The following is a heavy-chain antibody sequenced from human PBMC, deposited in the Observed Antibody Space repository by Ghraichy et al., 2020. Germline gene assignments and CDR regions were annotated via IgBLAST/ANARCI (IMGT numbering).Heavy chain of an antibody. V-gene: IGHV4-59*01. CDR3: AREGGYASPPTYYYYGMDV. J-gene: IGHJ6*02. CDR1: GGSISSYY. D-gene: IGHD5-12*01. CDR2: IYYSGST. Sequence: SETLSLTCTVSGGSISSYYWSWIRQPPGKGLEWIGYIYYSGSTNYNPSLKSRVTISVDTSKNQFSLKLSSVTAADMAVYYCAREGGYASPPTYYYYGMDVWGQGTTVTVSS.